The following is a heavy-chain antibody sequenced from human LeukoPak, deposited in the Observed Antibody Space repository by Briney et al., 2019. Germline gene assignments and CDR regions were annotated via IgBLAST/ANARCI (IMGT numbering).Heavy chain of an antibody. CDR1: GFTLSNAW. J-gene: IGHJ4*02. V-gene: IGHV3-15*01. CDR2: IKSKTDGGTT. D-gene: IGHD3-3*01. CDR3: TTDLGDYDFWSGYYF. Sequence: GGSLRLSCAASGFTLSNAWMSWVRQAPGKGLEWVGRIKSKTDGGTTDYAAPVKGRFTISRDDSKNTLYLQMNSLKTEDTAVYYCTTDLGDYDFWSGYYFWGQGTLVTVSS.